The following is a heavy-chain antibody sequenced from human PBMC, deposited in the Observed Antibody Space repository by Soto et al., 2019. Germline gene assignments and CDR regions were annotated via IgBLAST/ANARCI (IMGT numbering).Heavy chain of an antibody. CDR1: CGSFSRYY. D-gene: IGHD2-15*01. V-gene: IGHV4-4*07. J-gene: IGHJ4*02. Sequence: SETLSLACPVSCGSFSRYYWSLIRQPGGKGLEWIGRIYTSGSTNYNPSLKSRVTMSVDTSKNQFSLKLSSVTAADTAVYYCASSSLYCSGGSCYSFYFDYWGQGTLVTSPQ. CDR2: IYTSGST. CDR3: ASSSLYCSGGSCYSFYFDY.